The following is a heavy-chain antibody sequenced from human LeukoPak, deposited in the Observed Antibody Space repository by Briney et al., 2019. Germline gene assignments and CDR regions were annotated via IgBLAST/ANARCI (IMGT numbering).Heavy chain of an antibody. Sequence: GRSLRLSCAASGFTFSSYAMHWVRQAPGKGLEWVAVISYDGSNKYYADSVKGRFTISRDNSKNTLYLQMNSLRAEDTAVYYCARVSGRQLVPFDYWGQGTLVTGSS. J-gene: IGHJ4*02. CDR3: ARVSGRQLVPFDY. V-gene: IGHV3-30*01. CDR1: GFTFSSYA. CDR2: ISYDGSNK. D-gene: IGHD6-6*01.